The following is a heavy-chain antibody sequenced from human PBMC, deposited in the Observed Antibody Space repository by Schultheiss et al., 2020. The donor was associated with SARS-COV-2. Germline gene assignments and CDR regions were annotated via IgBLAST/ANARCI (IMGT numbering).Heavy chain of an antibody. D-gene: IGHD3-3*02. V-gene: IGHV3-30*18. CDR2: ISYDGSNK. Sequence: GESLKISCAASGFTFSSYGMHWVRQAPGKGLEWVAVISYDGSNKYYADSVKGRFTISRDNSKNTLYLQMNSLRAEDTAVYYCAKSGPFLEWLFRPGWFDPWGQGTLVTVSS. CDR1: GFTFSSYG. CDR3: AKSGPFLEWLFRPGWFDP. J-gene: IGHJ5*02.